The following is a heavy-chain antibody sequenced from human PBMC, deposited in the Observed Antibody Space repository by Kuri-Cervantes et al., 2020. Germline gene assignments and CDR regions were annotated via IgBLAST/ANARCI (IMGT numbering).Heavy chain of an antibody. V-gene: IGHV1-2*02. Sequence: ASVKVSCKASGYTFTGYYMHWVRQAPGQGLEWMGWINPNSGGTNYAQKFQGRVTMTRDTSISTAYMELSRLRSDDTAVYYCARGFDCTNGVCYIGGIDYWGQGTLVTVSS. CDR1: GYTFTGYY. J-gene: IGHJ4*02. D-gene: IGHD2-8*01. CDR2: INPNSGGT. CDR3: ARGFDCTNGVCYIGGIDY.